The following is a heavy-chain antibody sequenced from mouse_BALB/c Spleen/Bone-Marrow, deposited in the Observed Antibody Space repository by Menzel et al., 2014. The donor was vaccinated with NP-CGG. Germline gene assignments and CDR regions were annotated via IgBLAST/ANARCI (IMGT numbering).Heavy chain of an antibody. Sequence: EVQRVESGGGLVQPGGSLRLSCATSGFTFXDYYMNWVRQPPGKALEWLGFIRNKANGYTTEYSASVKGRFTISRDNSQNILYPHMNTLRAEDSATYYCARDKGRVFFDYWGQGTTLTVSS. V-gene: IGHV7-3*02. CDR2: IRNKANGYTT. J-gene: IGHJ2*01. CDR1: GFTFXDYY. CDR3: ARDKGRVFFDY.